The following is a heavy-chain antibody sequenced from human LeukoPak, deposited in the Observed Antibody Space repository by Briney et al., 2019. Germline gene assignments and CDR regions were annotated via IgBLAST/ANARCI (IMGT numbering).Heavy chain of an antibody. CDR2: IDSDGGNT. J-gene: IGHJ4*02. CDR3: ARRGTGELGFDY. D-gene: IGHD3-10*01. Sequence: GGSLRLSCAASGSTFSSYWMHWVRQAPGKGLVWVSRIDSDGGNTRYADSVKGRFTISRDNAKNTLYLQMNSLRAEDTAVYYCARRGTGELGFDYWGQGILVTVSS. V-gene: IGHV3-74*01. CDR1: GSTFSSYW.